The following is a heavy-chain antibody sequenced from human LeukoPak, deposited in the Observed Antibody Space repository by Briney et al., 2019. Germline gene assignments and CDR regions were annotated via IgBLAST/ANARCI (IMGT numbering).Heavy chain of an antibody. Sequence: PGGSLRLSCAASGFTFSSNYMSWVRQAPGKGLEWVSVIYSGGSTYYADSVKGRFTISRDNSKNTLYLQMNSLRAEDTAVYYCAREKRYCSGGSCYSDASDIWGQGTMVTVSS. CDR3: AREKRYCSGGSCYSDASDI. CDR1: GFTFSSNY. J-gene: IGHJ3*02. CDR2: IYSGGST. V-gene: IGHV3-53*01. D-gene: IGHD2-15*01.